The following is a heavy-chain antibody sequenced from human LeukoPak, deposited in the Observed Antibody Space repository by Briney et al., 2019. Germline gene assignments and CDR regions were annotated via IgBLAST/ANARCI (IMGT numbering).Heavy chain of an antibody. D-gene: IGHD3-16*01. V-gene: IGHV3-7*01. CDR3: ATYTHWVAGDV. Sequence: PGGSLRLSCAASGVTLSDHHMDWVRQAPGKGLEWVANMNQDGSAKGYVDSVKGRFTISRDNARNSLYLQMSSLRPEDTAVYYCATYTHWVAGDVWGQGTTVTVSS. J-gene: IGHJ6*02. CDR1: GVTLSDHH. CDR2: MNQDGSAK.